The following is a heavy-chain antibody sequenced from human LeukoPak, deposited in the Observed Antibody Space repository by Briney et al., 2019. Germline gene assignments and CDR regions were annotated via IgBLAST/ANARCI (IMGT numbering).Heavy chain of an antibody. CDR3: ARGPRWVDP. J-gene: IGHJ5*02. CDR2: TYYRSKWYS. CDR1: GDSVSSKSTT. Sequence: SQTLSLTCAISGDSVSSKSTTWSWIRQSPSRGLEWLGRTYYRSKWYSDYAVSVKSRITISPDTSKNHSSLQLNSVTPEDTAVYYCARGPRWVDPWGQGTLVTVSS. V-gene: IGHV6-1*01.